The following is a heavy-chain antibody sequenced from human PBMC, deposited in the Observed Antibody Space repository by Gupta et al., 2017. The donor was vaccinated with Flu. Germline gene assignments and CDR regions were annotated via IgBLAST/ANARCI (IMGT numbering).Heavy chain of an antibody. Sequence: LEWVGRIRSNFDGGTTDYAAPVNGRFSIARDDSGNRLYRQMTSLKTEDTAVYYYATDNTGYDPAPYFDRCGQGTLVTVSS. J-gene: IGHJ4*02. CDR2: IRSNFDGGTT. D-gene: IGHD5-12*01. CDR3: ATDNTGYDPAPYFDR. V-gene: IGHV3-15*01.